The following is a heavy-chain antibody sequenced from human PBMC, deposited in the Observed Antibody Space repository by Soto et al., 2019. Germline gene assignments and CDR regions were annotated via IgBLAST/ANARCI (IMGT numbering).Heavy chain of an antibody. J-gene: IGHJ5*02. CDR1: GFTFSSYA. CDR2: ISGSGGST. V-gene: IGHV3-23*01. D-gene: IGHD2-8*01. CDR3: AKDGAVYAIFYWFDP. Sequence: VGSLRLSCAASGFTFSSYAMSWVRQAPGKGLEWVSAISGSGGSTYYADSVKGRFTISRDNSKNTLYLQMNSLRAEDTAVYYCAKDGAVYAIFYWFDPWGQGTLVTVSS.